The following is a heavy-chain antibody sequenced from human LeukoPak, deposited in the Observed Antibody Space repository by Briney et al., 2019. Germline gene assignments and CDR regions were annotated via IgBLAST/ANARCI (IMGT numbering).Heavy chain of an antibody. CDR1: GGSISSYF. V-gene: IGHV4-59*01. J-gene: IGHJ4*02. Sequence: PSETLSLTCTVSGGSISSYFWSWIRQPPGKGLGWIGYIYYSGSTNYNPSLKSRVTISVDTSKNQFSLRLSSVTAADTAVYYCARGAGNFDYWGQGTLVTVSS. CDR2: IYYSGST. CDR3: ARGAGNFDY. D-gene: IGHD6-19*01.